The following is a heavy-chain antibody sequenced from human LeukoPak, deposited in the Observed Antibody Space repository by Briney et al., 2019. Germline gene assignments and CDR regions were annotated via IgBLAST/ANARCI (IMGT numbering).Heavy chain of an antibody. CDR3: ARVISDCANFNCFKGYFDY. CDR1: GYTFTNYA. J-gene: IGHJ4*01. CDR2: IKAGNGNT. V-gene: IGHV1-3*01. Sequence: ASVKVSCKASGYTFTNYAIHWVRQAPGQSLEWMGWIKAGNGNTKYSQKFQARVTITRDTSANTAYMELSSLGSEDTTIYYCARVISDCANFNCFKGYFDYWGQGTPVTVSS. D-gene: IGHD5/OR15-5a*01.